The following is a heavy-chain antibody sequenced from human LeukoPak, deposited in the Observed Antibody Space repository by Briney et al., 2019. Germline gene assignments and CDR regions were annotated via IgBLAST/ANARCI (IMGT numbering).Heavy chain of an antibody. CDR2: INVGDGNT. J-gene: IGHJ3*02. D-gene: IGHD6-13*01. V-gene: IGHV1-3*01. CDR1: GYTFTNYA. Sequence: ASVKVSCKASGYTFTNYAMHWVRQAPGQRLEWMGWINVGDGNTKYSQKFQVRFTITRDTSASTAYIELSSLTSEDTAVYYCARSRHVAAAPNDAFDIWGQGTMVTVSS. CDR3: ARSRHVAAAPNDAFDI.